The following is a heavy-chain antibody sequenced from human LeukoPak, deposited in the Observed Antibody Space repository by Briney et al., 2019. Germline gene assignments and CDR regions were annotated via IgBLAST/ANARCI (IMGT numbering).Heavy chain of an antibody. J-gene: IGHJ4*02. CDR3: AREYCSGGSCYGY. V-gene: IGHV1-18*01. CDR1: GYTFTSYD. CDR2: ISAYNGNT. Sequence: ASVKVSCKASGYTFTSYDINWVRQAPGQGLEWMGWISAYNGNTNYAQKLQGRVTMTTDTSTNTAYMELRSLRSDDAAVYYCAREYCSGGSCYGYWGQGTLVTVSS. D-gene: IGHD2-15*01.